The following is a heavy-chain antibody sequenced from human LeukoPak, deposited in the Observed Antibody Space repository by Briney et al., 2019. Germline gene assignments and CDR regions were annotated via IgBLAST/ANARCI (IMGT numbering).Heavy chain of an antibody. V-gene: IGHV3-48*04. Sequence: GGSLRLSCAASGFTFSSYRMNWVRQAPGKGLEWVSYISSSSSTIYYADSVKGRFTISRDNAKNSLYLQMNSLRAEDTAVYYCARFCSSTTCYLGVRGDYWGQGTLVTVSS. J-gene: IGHJ4*02. CDR2: ISSSSSTI. D-gene: IGHD2-2*01. CDR3: ARFCSSTTCYLGVRGDY. CDR1: GFTFSSYR.